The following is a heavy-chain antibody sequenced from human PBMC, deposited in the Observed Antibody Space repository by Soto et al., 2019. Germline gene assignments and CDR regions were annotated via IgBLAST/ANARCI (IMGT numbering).Heavy chain of an antibody. D-gene: IGHD5-12*01. CDR3: ARGNHRWLQLWYFDL. CDR2: IIPIFGTA. V-gene: IGHV1-69*12. J-gene: IGHJ2*01. Sequence: QVQLVQSGAEVKKPGSSVTVSCKASGGTFSSYTISWVRQAPGQGLEWMGGIIPIFGTANYAQKFQGRVTITADESSXTAYMELSSLRSEDTAVYYCARGNHRWLQLWYFDLWGRGTLVTVSS. CDR1: GGTFSSYT.